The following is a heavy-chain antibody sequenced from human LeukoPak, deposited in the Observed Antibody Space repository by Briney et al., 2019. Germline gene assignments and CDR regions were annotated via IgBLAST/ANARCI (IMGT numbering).Heavy chain of an antibody. CDR2: IYHSGST. J-gene: IGHJ4*02. V-gene: IGHV4-38-2*02. Sequence: SETLSLTCTVSGYSISSGYYWGWIRQPPGKGLEWIGSIYHSGSTYYNPSLKSRVTISVDTSKNQFSLKLSSVTAADTAVYYCARRGDSSSWYLDYWGQGTLVTVSS. D-gene: IGHD6-13*01. CDR1: GYSISSGYY. CDR3: ARRGDSSSWYLDY.